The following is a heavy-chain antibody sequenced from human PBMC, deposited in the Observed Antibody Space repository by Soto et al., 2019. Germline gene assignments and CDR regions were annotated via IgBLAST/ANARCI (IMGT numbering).Heavy chain of an antibody. CDR1: GVSISTSNW. Sequence: QVQLQESGPGLVKPSGTLSLTCAVSGVSISTSNWWSWARQSPGKGLEWIGEIYHSGSTNYNPSLQSRVTISVDKSTNHFSLHLSSVNAADTAVYFCAKGGRVYYGSGSYFDSWGQVILVTVSS. J-gene: IGHJ4*02. D-gene: IGHD3-10*01. CDR3: AKGGRVYYGSGSYFDS. CDR2: IYHSGST. V-gene: IGHV4-4*02.